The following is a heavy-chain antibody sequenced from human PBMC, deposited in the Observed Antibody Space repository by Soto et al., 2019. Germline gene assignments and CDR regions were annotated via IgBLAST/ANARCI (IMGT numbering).Heavy chain of an antibody. CDR2: INAGNGNT. Sequence: ASVKVSCKASGYTFTSYAMHWVRQAPGQRLEWMGWINAGNGNTKYSQKFQGRVTITRDTSASTAYMELSSLRSEDTAVYYCARTLRKELPFSVYYGMEVWGQGTTVTVSS. CDR1: GYTFTSYA. D-gene: IGHD1-26*01. V-gene: IGHV1-3*01. CDR3: ARTLRKELPFSVYYGMEV. J-gene: IGHJ6*02.